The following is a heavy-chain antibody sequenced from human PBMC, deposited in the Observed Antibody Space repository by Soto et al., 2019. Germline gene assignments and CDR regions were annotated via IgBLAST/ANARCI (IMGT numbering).Heavy chain of an antibody. CDR2: IYYSGST. CDR3: ARPPYYYYYMDV. J-gene: IGHJ6*03. CDR1: GGSISSYY. V-gene: IGHV4-59*01. Sequence: QVQLQESGPGLVKPSETLSLTCTVSGGSISSYYWSWIRQPPGKGLEWIGYIYYSGSTNYNPSLKSRVTISVDTSKNQFSLKLSSVTAADTAVYYCARPPYYYYYMDVWGKGTTVTVSS.